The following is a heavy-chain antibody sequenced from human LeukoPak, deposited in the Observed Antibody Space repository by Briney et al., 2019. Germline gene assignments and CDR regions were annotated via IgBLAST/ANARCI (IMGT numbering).Heavy chain of an antibody. CDR3: ATQGRGEQLVEYYFDY. V-gene: IGHV1-69*13. J-gene: IGHJ4*02. D-gene: IGHD6-13*01. Sequence: SVKVSCKASGGTFSSYAISWVRQAPGQGLEWMGGIIPIFGTANYAQKFQGRVTITADESTSTAYMELSSLRSDDTAVYYCATQGRGEQLVEYYFDYWGQGTLVTVSS. CDR1: GGTFSSYA. CDR2: IIPIFGTA.